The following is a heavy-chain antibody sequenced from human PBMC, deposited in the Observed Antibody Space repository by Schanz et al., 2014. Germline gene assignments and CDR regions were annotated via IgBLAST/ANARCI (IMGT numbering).Heavy chain of an antibody. CDR3: AKAGEWPVTRFDP. D-gene: IGHD4-4*01. CDR2: INTGGDST. V-gene: IGHV3-23*01. J-gene: IGHJ5*02. Sequence: EMQLLESGGGLIQPGGSLRLSCAASGFTFSSYAMSWVRQAPGKGLEWVSAINTGGDSTYYADSVKGRFTISRDNSKSTLNLQMSSLRADETAVDYCAKAGEWPVTRFDPWGQGTLVTVSA. CDR1: GFTFSSYA.